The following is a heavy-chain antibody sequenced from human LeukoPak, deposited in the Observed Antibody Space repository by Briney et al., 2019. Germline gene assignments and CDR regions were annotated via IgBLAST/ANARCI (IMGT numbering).Heavy chain of an antibody. CDR3: ARAKRSGSGGWFDP. Sequence: SETLSLTCAVSGGSISSGGYSWSWIRQPPGKGLEWIGYIYRNGSTYYNPSLKSRVTISVDRSKNQFSLKLSSVTAADTAVYYCARAKRSGSGGWFDPWGQGTLVTVSS. J-gene: IGHJ5*02. V-gene: IGHV4-30-2*01. D-gene: IGHD1-26*01. CDR2: IYRNGST. CDR1: GGSISSGGYS.